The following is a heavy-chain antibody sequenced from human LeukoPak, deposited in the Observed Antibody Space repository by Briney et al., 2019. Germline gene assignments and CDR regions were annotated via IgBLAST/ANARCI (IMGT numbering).Heavy chain of an antibody. CDR3: ASESITIFEGDY. J-gene: IGHJ4*02. D-gene: IGHD3-3*01. V-gene: IGHV3-74*01. Sequence: GGSLRLSCAASGFTFSSYWMHWVRQAPGKGLVWVSRINSDGSSTSYADSVKGRFTISRDNAKNTLYLQMNSLRAEDTAVYYCASESITIFEGDYWGQGTLVTVSS. CDR1: GFTFSSYW. CDR2: INSDGSST.